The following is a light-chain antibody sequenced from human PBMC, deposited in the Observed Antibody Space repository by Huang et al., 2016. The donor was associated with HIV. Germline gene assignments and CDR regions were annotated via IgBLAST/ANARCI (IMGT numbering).Light chain of an antibody. CDR2: GSS. Sequence: IVMTQSPATLSLSPGERATLSCRANKSVSTNLAWYQQGFGRAPRLLIYGSSTRASGVPARFSGSGSGTDFTLTISSLQSDDVALYFCQQYNNWLLSFGGGTKVDI. CDR3: QQYNNWLLS. V-gene: IGKV3-15*01. CDR1: KSVSTN. J-gene: IGKJ4*01.